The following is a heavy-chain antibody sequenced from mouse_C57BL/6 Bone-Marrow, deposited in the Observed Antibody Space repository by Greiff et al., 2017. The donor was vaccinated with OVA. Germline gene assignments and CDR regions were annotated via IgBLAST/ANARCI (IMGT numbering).Heavy chain of an antibody. CDR2: ISYDGSN. D-gene: IGHD2-1*01. CDR1: GYSITSGYY. V-gene: IGHV3-6*01. Sequence: EVKLQESGPGLVKPSQSLSLTCSVTGYSITSGYYWNWIRQFPGNKLEWMGYISYDGSNNYNPSLKNRISITRDTSKNQFFLKLNSVTTEDTATYYCARDEEYGNPCFDVWGTGTTVTVSS. CDR3: ARDEEYGNPCFDV. J-gene: IGHJ1*03.